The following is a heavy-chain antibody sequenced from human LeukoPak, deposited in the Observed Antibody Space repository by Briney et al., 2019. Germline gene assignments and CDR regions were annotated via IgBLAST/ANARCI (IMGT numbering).Heavy chain of an antibody. V-gene: IGHV4-59*12. J-gene: IGHJ5*02. D-gene: IGHD3-10*01. CDR2: IYYSGST. Sequence: SETLSLTCTVSGGSISSYYWSWIRQPPGKGLEWIGYIYYSGSTNYNPSLERRVTISVDKSKNQFSLKLSSVTAADTAVYYCARGLVRGVIPNWFDPWGQGTLVTVSS. CDR3: ARGLVRGVIPNWFDP. CDR1: GGSISSYY.